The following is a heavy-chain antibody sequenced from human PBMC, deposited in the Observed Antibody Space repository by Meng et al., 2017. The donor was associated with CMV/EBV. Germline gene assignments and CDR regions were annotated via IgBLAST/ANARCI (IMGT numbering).Heavy chain of an antibody. CDR3: ARTPSYSGSRRPFDY. J-gene: IGHJ4*02. V-gene: IGHV1-2*02. Sequence: QRVSAVDEGEEPGASVKASCKASGNTFTGYYMHWVRQAPGQGLEWMGWINPNSGGTNYAQKFQGRVTMTRDTSISTAYMELSRLRSDDTAVYYCARTPSYSGSRRPFDYWGQGTLVTVSS. CDR1: GNTFTGYY. D-gene: IGHD1-26*01. CDR2: INPNSGGT.